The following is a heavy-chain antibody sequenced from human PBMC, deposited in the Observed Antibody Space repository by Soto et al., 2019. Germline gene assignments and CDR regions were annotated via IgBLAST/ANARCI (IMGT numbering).Heavy chain of an antibody. Sequence: GESLKISCAASGFTFSDYYMSWIRQAPGKGLEWVSYISSSSSYTNYADSVKGRFTISRDNAKNTLYLQMNSLRAEDTAVYYCARDTARAMVRIYYGKDVWGQGTTVTVSS. J-gene: IGHJ6*02. CDR3: ARDTARAMVRIYYGKDV. CDR2: ISSSSSYT. V-gene: IGHV3-11*06. CDR1: GFTFSDYY. D-gene: IGHD3-10*01.